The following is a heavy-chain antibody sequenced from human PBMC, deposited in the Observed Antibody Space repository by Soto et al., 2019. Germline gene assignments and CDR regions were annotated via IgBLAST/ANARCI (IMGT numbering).Heavy chain of an antibody. D-gene: IGHD3-10*01. Sequence: SETLSLTCSVSGGSISSYFWSWIRQPPGKGLEWIGYIYYSGSTNYNPSLKSRVTISVDTSKNQFSLKLNSMTAADTAVYYCARHNYGSGSTYFDYWGQGTLVTVSS. CDR1: GGSISSYF. CDR3: ARHNYGSGSTYFDY. CDR2: IYYSGST. V-gene: IGHV4-59*08. J-gene: IGHJ4*02.